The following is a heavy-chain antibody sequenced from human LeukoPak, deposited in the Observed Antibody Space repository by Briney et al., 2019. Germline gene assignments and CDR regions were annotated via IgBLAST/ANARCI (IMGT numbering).Heavy chain of an antibody. CDR3: ARDKDVGATLFDF. D-gene: IGHD1-26*01. CDR1: GFTFSNYW. J-gene: IGHJ4*02. V-gene: IGHV3-7*01. CDR2: INQDGSDK. Sequence: GGSLRLSCAASGFTFSNYWMSWVRQAPGKGLEWVANINQDGSDKYYVASVKGRFTISRDTATNSLYLQMNSLRAEDTAVYYCARDKDVGATLFDFWGQGTLVTVSS.